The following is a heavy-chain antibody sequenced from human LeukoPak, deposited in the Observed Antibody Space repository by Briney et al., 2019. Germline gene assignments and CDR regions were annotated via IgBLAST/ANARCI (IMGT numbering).Heavy chain of an antibody. CDR2: ISAYNDNT. D-gene: IGHD6-13*01. CDR3: ARVRIAAAGTSPDY. V-gene: IGHV1-18*01. Sequence: ASVKVSCKASGYTFTSYGISWVRQAPGQGLEWMGWISAYNDNTNYAQKLQGRVTMTTDTSTSTAYMELRSLRSDDTAVYYCARVRIAAAGTSPDYWGQGTLVTVSS. CDR1: GYTFTSYG. J-gene: IGHJ4*02.